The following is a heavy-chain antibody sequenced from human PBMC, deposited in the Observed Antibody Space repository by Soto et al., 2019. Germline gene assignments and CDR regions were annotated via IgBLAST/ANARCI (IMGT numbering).Heavy chain of an antibody. V-gene: IGHV3-33*01. CDR2: IWYDGSNK. D-gene: IGHD5-18*01. CDR3: XXXXWIQLPDY. CDR1: GFTFSSYG. J-gene: IGHJ4*02. Sequence: QVQLVESGGGVVQPGRSLRLSCVASGFTFSSYGMHWVRQAPGKGLEWVAVIWYDGSNKDYADSVKGRLTISRDNSKXXLXLXXXXXXXXXXAVYYXXXXXWIQLPDYWGQGTLVTVSS.